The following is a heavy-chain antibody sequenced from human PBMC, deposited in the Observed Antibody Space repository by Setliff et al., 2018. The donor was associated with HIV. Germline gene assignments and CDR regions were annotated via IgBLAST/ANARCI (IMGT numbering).Heavy chain of an antibody. D-gene: IGHD2-8*01. CDR3: ASGSGYCKNGVCYIGVHRTPDKYYFDS. Sequence: GASVKVSCKASGDTFSSYAISWVRQAPGQGFEWMGGIIPVLGLSYYAQNFQGRVTITADESTSTAYMELSSLRSEDSAVYYCASGSGYCKNGVCYIGVHRTPDKYYFDSWGQGALVTVSS. CDR1: GDTFSSYA. J-gene: IGHJ4*02. V-gene: IGHV1-69*10. CDR2: IIPVLGLS.